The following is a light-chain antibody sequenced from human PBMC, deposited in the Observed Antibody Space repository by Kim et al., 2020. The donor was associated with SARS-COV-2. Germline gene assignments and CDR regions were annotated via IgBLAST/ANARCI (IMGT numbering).Light chain of an antibody. CDR2: GDS. CDR3: AVWDDSLHCLG. CDR1: SPNIGTNN. J-gene: IGLJ3*02. V-gene: IGLV1-44*01. Sequence: QSVLTQPPSVSGTPGQRVTISCSGSSPNIGTNNVSWYQHVPGTAPKLLIYGDSQRPSGVPDRFSGSKSGTSASLVISGLQADDEADYYCAVWDDSLHCLGFGGGTQLTVL.